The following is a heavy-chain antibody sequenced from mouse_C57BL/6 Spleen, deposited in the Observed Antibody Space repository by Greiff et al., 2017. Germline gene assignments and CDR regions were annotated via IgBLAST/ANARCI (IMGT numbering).Heavy chain of an antibody. CDR3: ARQDYYGSKGYWYVDV. CDR1: GFTFSSYG. Sequence: EVHLVESGGDLVKPGGSLKLSCAASGFTFSSYGMSWVRQTPDKRLEWVATISSGGSYTYYPDSVQGRFTISRDNAKNTLYLQMSSLTSEDTAMYYCARQDYYGSKGYWYVDVWGTGTTVTVSS. V-gene: IGHV5-6*01. D-gene: IGHD1-1*01. J-gene: IGHJ1*03. CDR2: ISSGGSYT.